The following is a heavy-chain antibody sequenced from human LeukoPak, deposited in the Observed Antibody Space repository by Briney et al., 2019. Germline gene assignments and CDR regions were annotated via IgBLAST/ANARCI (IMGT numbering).Heavy chain of an antibody. Sequence: SETLSLTCAVSDDSFSSHYWTWIRQPPGKGLEWIGYISYIGSTNYNPSLKSRVTISIDTSKNQFSLKLSSVTAADTAVHYCARDLVTVTKGFDIWGQGTMVSVSS. CDR2: ISYIGST. D-gene: IGHD4-17*01. V-gene: IGHV4-59*11. CDR1: DDSFSSHY. CDR3: ARDLVTVTKGFDI. J-gene: IGHJ3*02.